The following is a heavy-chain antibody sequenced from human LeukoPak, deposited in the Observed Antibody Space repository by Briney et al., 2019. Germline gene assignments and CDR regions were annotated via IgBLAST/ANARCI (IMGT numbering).Heavy chain of an antibody. CDR2: ISSSSSTI. CDR1: GFTFSSYS. V-gene: IGHV3-48*04. J-gene: IGHJ4*02. Sequence: HPGGSLRLSCAASGFTFSSYSMNWVRQAPGKGLEWVSFISSSSSTIYYADSVKGRFTISRDNAKNSLYLQMNSLRAEDTAVYYCARDRGGSYSAIDYWGQGTLVTVSP. D-gene: IGHD1-26*01. CDR3: ARDRGGSYSAIDY.